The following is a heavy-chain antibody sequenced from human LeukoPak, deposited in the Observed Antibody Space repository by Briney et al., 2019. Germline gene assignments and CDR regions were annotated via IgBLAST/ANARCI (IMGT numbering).Heavy chain of an antibody. Sequence: GSLRLSCAASGFTFSNYWLNWVRQAPGKGLEGVANIKEDGSEKYYVDSVKGRFTISRDNAKNSLFLQMNSLRAEDTAVYYCARTLRGGGALDYWGQGTLVTVSS. CDR3: ARTLRGGGALDY. CDR1: GFTFSNYW. V-gene: IGHV3-7*03. CDR2: IKEDGSEK. J-gene: IGHJ4*02. D-gene: IGHD3-16*01.